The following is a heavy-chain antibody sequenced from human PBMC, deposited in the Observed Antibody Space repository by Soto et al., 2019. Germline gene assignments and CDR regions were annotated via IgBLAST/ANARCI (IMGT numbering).Heavy chain of an antibody. V-gene: IGHV3-33*01. CDR1: GFTFSSYG. CDR2: IWYDGSNK. Sequence: QVQLVESGGGVVQPGRSLRLSCAASGFTFSSYGMHWVRQAPGKGLEWVAVIWYDGSNKYYADSVKGRFTISRDNSKNTLYLQMNSLRAEDTAVYYCARGQKAKPLDHWGQGTLVTVSS. J-gene: IGHJ4*02. CDR3: ARGQKAKPLDH.